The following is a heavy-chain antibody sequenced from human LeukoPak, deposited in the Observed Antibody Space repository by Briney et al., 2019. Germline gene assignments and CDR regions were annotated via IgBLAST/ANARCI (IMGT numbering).Heavy chain of an antibody. D-gene: IGHD1-26*01. V-gene: IGHV3-30-3*01. CDR1: GFTFSSYA. J-gene: IGHJ4*02. CDR3: ARDQQVGGSYQVGPFDY. CDR2: ISYDGSNK. Sequence: GRSLRLSCAASGFTFSSYAMHWVRQAPGKGLEWVAVISYDGSNKYYADSVKGRFTISRDNSKNTLYLQMNSLRAEDTAVYYCARDQQVGGSYQVGPFDYWGQGTLVTVSS.